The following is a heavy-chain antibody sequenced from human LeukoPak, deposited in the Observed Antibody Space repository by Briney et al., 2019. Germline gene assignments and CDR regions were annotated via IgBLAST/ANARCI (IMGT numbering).Heavy chain of an antibody. Sequence: ASVKVSCKASGYTFTGYYMHWVRQAPGQGLEWMGWINPNSGGTNYAQKFQGRVTMTRDTSISTAYMELSGLRSDDTAVYYCARDSLKHIVVVPAAISGYMDVWGKGTTVPVSS. CDR1: GYTFTGYY. J-gene: IGHJ6*03. D-gene: IGHD2-2*01. V-gene: IGHV1-2*02. CDR3: ARDSLKHIVVVPAAISGYMDV. CDR2: INPNSGGT.